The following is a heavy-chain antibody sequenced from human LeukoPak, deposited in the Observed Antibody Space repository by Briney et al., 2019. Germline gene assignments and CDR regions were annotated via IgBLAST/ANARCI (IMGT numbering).Heavy chain of an antibody. J-gene: IGHJ4*02. CDR1: GFPFSSYW. CDR3: SRSQFDY. CDR2: ISGDGTIK. V-gene: IGHV3-74*03. Sequence: GGSLRLSCEPSGFPFSSYWMLWVRQAPGKGLVWVSRISGDGTIKTYADFVRGRFTISRDNTKNILYLQMNSLKVEDTATYFCSRSQFDYWDQGVLVTVSS.